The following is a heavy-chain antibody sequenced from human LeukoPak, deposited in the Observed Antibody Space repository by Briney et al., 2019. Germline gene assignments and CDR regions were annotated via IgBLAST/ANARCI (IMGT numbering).Heavy chain of an antibody. CDR3: ARAEKAVTGTLDY. CDR2: INARGDT. CDR1: GWSFNDYY. V-gene: IGHV4-34*01. Sequence: SETLSLTCAVYGWSFNDYYWNWIRQPPGKGLEWIGEINARGDTNYNPSLKSRVTISVDTSKNQFSLRLTSVTAADTAVYYCARAEKAVTGTLDYWGQGTLITVSS. D-gene: IGHD6-19*01. J-gene: IGHJ4*02.